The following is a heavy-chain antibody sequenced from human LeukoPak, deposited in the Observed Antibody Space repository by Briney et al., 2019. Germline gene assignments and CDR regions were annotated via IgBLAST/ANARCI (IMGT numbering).Heavy chain of an antibody. V-gene: IGHV4-59*01. Sequence: KASETLSLTCTVPGGSISSYYWSWIRQPPGKGLEWIGYIYYSGSTNYNPSLKSRVTISVDTSKNQFSLKLSSVTAAGTAVYYCARVFHGGCSSDWCDYFDYWGQGTLVTVSS. CDR3: ARVFHGGCSSDWCDYFDY. CDR2: IYYSGST. CDR1: GGSISSYY. D-gene: IGHD2-21*01. J-gene: IGHJ4*02.